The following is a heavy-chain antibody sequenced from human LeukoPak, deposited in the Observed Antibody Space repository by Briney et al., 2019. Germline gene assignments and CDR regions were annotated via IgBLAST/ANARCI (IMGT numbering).Heavy chain of an antibody. Sequence: ASVKVSCKASGYTFTSYDINWVRQATGQGLEWMGWINPNSGNTGYAQKFQGRVTITRNTSISTAYMELNSLRSEDTAVYYCARGTKSGLGESSIGYWGQGTLVTVSS. CDR1: GYTFTSYD. V-gene: IGHV1-8*03. J-gene: IGHJ4*02. CDR3: ARGTKSGLGESSIGY. D-gene: IGHD3-16*01. CDR2: INPNSGNT.